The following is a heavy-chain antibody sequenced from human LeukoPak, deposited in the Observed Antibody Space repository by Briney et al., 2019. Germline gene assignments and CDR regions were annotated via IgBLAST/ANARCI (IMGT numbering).Heavy chain of an antibody. J-gene: IGHJ5*02. D-gene: IGHD2-2*01. Sequence: SETLSPTCTVSGGSISSYYWSWIRQPAGKGLEWIGRIYTSGSTNYNPSLKSRVTMSVDTSKNQFSLKLSSVTAADTAVYYCARYRYCSSTSCYDWFDPWGQGTLVTVSS. V-gene: IGHV4-4*07. CDR3: ARYRYCSSTSCYDWFDP. CDR2: IYTSGST. CDR1: GGSISSYY.